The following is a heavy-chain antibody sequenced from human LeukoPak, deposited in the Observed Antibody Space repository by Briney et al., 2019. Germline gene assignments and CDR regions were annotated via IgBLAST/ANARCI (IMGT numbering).Heavy chain of an antibody. CDR3: AKAWDYYDSSGYPATYAFDI. CDR2: ISYDGSNK. D-gene: IGHD3-22*01. Sequence: PGGSLRLSCAASGFTFSSYGMHWVRQAPGKGLEWVAVISYDGSNKYYADSVKGRFTIYRDNSKNTLYLQMNSLRAEDTAVYYCAKAWDYYDSSGYPATYAFDIWGQGTMVTVSS. J-gene: IGHJ3*02. CDR1: GFTFSSYG. V-gene: IGHV3-30*18.